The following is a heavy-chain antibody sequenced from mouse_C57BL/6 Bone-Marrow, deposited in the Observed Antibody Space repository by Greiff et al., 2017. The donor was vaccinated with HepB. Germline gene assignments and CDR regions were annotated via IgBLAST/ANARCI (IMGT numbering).Heavy chain of an antibody. D-gene: IGHD2-3*01. V-gene: IGHV2-6-1*01. CDR2: IWSDGST. Sequence: QVQLKESGPGLVAPSQSLSITCTVSGFSLTSYGVHWVRQPPGKGLEWLVVIWSDGSTTYNSALKSRLSISKDNSKSQVFLKMNSLQTDDTAMYYCARHSSFYYYYAMDYWGQGTSVTVSS. CDR3: ARHSSFYYYYAMDY. J-gene: IGHJ4*01. CDR1: GFSLTSYG.